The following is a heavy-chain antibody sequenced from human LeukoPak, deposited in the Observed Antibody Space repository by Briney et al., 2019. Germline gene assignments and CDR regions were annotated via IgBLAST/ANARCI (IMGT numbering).Heavy chain of an antibody. V-gene: IGHV1-2*02. Sequence: ASVKVSCKASGYTFTGYYMHWVRQAPGQGLEWMGWINSNSGGTNYAQKFQARVTMTRDTSISTAYMELSSLRSEDTAVYYCARDRAVAGTSYYYYYMDVWGKGTTVTVSS. CDR2: INSNSGGT. J-gene: IGHJ6*03. CDR1: GYTFTGYY. CDR3: ARDRAVAGTSYYYYYMDV. D-gene: IGHD6-19*01.